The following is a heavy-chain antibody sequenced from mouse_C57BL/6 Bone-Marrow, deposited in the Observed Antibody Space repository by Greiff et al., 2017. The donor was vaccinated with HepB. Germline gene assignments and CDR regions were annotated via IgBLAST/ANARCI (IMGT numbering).Heavy chain of an antibody. CDR3: ARGSRSNLWFAY. CDR2: IDPSDSYT. V-gene: IGHV1-59*01. CDR1: GYTFTSYW. D-gene: IGHD2-5*01. J-gene: IGHJ3*01. Sequence: VQLQQPGAELVRPGTSVKLSCKASGYTFTSYWMHWVKQRPGQGLEWIGVIDPSDSYTNYNQKFKGKATLTVDTSSSTAYMQLSSLTSEDSAVYYCARGSRSNLWFAYWGQGTLVTVSA.